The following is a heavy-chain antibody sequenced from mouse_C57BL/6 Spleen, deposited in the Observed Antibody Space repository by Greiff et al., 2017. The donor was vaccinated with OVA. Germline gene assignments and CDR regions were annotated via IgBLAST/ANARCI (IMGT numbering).Heavy chain of an antibody. D-gene: IGHD2-3*01. CDR2: ISYDGSN. V-gene: IGHV3-6*01. Sequence: EVKLQESGPGLVKPSPSLSLTCSVTGYSITSGYYWNWIRQFPGNKLEWMGYISYDGSNNYNPSLKNRISITRDTSKNQFFLKLNSVTTEDTATYDCARDERKYDSYSDAMDYWGQGTSVTVSS. CDR3: ARDERKYDSYSDAMDY. CDR1: GYSITSGYY. J-gene: IGHJ4*01.